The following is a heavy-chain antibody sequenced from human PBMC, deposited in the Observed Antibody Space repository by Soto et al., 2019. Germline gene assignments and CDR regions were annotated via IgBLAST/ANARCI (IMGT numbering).Heavy chain of an antibody. CDR3: ARARIVGAPFDY. J-gene: IGHJ4*02. CDR2: ISYDGSNK. Sequence: QPGGSLRLSCAASGFTFSSYAMHWVRQAPGKGLEWVAVISYDGSNKYYADSVKGRFTISRDNSKNTLYLQMNSLRAEDTAVYYCARARIVGAPFDYWGQGTLVTVSS. CDR1: GFTFSSYA. D-gene: IGHD1-26*01. V-gene: IGHV3-30-3*01.